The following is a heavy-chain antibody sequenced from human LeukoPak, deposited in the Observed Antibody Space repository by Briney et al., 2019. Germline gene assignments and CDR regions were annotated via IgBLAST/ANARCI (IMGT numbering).Heavy chain of an antibody. CDR1: GFTFSSYW. CDR2: IKQDGSEK. V-gene: IGHV3-7*01. CDR3: ARENDVEMATIGAFDI. D-gene: IGHD5-24*01. J-gene: IGHJ3*02. Sequence: GGSLRLSCAASGFTFSSYWMSWVRQAPGRGLGGVPNIKQDGSEKYYVDSVKGRFTISRDNAKNSLYLQMNSLRAEDTAVYYCARENDVEMATIGAFDIWGQGTMVTVSS.